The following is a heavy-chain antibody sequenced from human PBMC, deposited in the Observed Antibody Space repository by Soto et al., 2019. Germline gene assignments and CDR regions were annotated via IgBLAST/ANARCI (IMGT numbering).Heavy chain of an antibody. Sequence: QVQLVESGGGVVQPGRSLRLSCAAAGFTVTTYGVQWVRQTPGKGLEWVARLTHDGSRDFYADSVKGRFTISRDTSKNTLYLQMNSPRPEDTAVYYCASIADYWGQGTLVTVSS. D-gene: IGHD2-21*01. CDR3: ASIADY. CDR2: LTHDGSRD. CDR1: GFTVTTYG. J-gene: IGHJ4*02. V-gene: IGHV3-30*03.